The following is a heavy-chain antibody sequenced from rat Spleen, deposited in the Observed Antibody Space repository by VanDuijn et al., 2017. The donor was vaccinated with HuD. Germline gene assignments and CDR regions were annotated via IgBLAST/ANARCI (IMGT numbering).Heavy chain of an antibody. CDR3: AVAGYGY. V-gene: IGHV5S13*01. Sequence: EVQLVESGGGLVQPGRSMKLSCAASGFTFSDYGMAWVRQAPTKGLEWVASISTGGGNTYYRDSVKGRFTISRDNAENTVYLQMNSLRSEDTATYYCAVAGYGYWGQGVMVTVSS. CDR1: GFTFSDYG. D-gene: IGHD4-3*01. J-gene: IGHJ2*01. CDR2: ISTGGGNT.